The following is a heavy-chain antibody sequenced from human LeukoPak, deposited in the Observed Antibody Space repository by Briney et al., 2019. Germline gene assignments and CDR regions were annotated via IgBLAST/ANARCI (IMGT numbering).Heavy chain of an antibody. Sequence: GGSLRLSCAASGFTFSNYWMSWVRQAPGKGLEWVAHINQDGSEEHYMDSVKARFIISRDNAKNSLSLQMDSLRAGDTAVYYCVRDGGVSGYDLLDYWGQGTLVTVSS. CDR1: GFTFSNYW. D-gene: IGHD5-12*01. CDR2: INQDGSEE. V-gene: IGHV3-7*01. J-gene: IGHJ4*02. CDR3: VRDGGVSGYDLLDY.